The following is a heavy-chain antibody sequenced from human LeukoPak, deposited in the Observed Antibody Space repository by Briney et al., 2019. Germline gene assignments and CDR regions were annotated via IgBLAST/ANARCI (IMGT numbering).Heavy chain of an antibody. V-gene: IGHV3-48*03. CDR3: ARLGSSGWSGFDY. CDR1: RFTFSSYE. CDR2: IRSGGSI. Sequence: GGSLRLSCAASRFTFSSYEMNWVRQAPGKGLEWLSVIRSGGSIYYAKSVKGRFTISRDNAKNSLYLQMNSLRAEDTAVYYCARLGSSGWSGFDYWGQGTLVTVSS. D-gene: IGHD6-19*01. J-gene: IGHJ4*02.